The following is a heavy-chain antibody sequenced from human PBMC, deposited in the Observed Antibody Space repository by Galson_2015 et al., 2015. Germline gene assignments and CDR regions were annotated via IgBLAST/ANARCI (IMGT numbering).Heavy chain of an antibody. J-gene: IGHJ4*02. CDR1: GFSLRSSGMR. V-gene: IGHV2-70*04. Sequence: PALVKPTQTLTLTCTFSGFSLRSSGMRVSWIRQPPGRALEWLARIDWDDDKFYSTSLKTRLTISKDTSKNQVVLTMTNMDPVDTATYFCARILPSDSTNSYYFDYWGQGSLVTVSS. D-gene: IGHD4-11*01. CDR3: ARILPSDSTNSYYFDY. CDR2: IDWDDDK.